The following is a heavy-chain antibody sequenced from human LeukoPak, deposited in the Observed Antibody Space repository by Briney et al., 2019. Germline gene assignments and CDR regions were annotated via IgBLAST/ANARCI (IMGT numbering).Heavy chain of an antibody. CDR1: GFTFSRYS. CDR3: ARDVSGGSCYLGCWFDP. Sequence: GGSLRLSCAASGFTFSRYSMNWVRQAPGKGLEWVSYISSSSSTISYADSVKGRFTISRDNAKNSLYLQMNSLRDEDTAVYYCARDVSGGSCYLGCWFDPWGQGTLVTVSS. CDR2: ISSSSSTI. V-gene: IGHV3-48*02. J-gene: IGHJ5*02. D-gene: IGHD2-15*01.